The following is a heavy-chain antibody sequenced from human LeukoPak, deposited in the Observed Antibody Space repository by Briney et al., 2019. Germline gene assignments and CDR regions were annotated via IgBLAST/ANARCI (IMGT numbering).Heavy chain of an antibody. CDR2: ISGSGGST. D-gene: IGHD2-8*01. Sequence: GGSLRLSCAASGFTFSSYAMSWVRQATGKGLEWVSAISGSGGSTYYADSVKGRFTISRDNSKNTLYLQMNSLRAEDTAVYYCAKGTNALYYYYMDVWGKGTTVTVSS. V-gene: IGHV3-23*01. CDR1: GFTFSSYA. J-gene: IGHJ6*03. CDR3: AKGTNALYYYYMDV.